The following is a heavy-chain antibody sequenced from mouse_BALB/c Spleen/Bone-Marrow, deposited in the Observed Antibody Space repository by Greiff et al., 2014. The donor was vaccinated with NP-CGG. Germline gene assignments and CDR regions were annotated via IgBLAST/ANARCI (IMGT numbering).Heavy chain of an antibody. D-gene: IGHD1-2*01. J-gene: IGHJ2*01. CDR3: ARAPLLRLRNYFDY. V-gene: IGHV1-7*01. CDR2: INPNTGYT. Sequence: LQESGAELAKPGASVKMSCKASGYTFTSYWVHWVKQRPGQGLEWIGYINPNTGYTEYNQKFKDKATLTADKSSSTAYMQLSSLTSEDSAVYYCARAPLLRLRNYFDYWGQGTTLTVSS. CDR1: GYTFTSYW.